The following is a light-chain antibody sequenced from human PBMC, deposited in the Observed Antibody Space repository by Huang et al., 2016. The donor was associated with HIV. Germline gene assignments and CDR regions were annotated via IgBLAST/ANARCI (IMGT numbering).Light chain of an antibody. J-gene: IGKJ2*01. CDR1: QSINNY. Sequence: DIQMTQSPSSLSASVGARVTITCRAGQSINNYLNWFQQKPGKVPKLLIYAASSLQTGVPSRFRGSGSGTDFTLTISSLQPEDFATYYCQQSHTTPYTFGQGTKLEMK. CDR3: QQSHTTPYT. CDR2: AAS. V-gene: IGKV1-39*01.